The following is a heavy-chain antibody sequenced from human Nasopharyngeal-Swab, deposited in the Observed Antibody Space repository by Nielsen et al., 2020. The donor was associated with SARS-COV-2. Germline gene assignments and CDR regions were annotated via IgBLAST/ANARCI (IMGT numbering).Heavy chain of an antibody. V-gene: IGHV4-39*01. CDR2: IYYSGST. CDR3: PRRVARAPRHEGDYYYGMDV. J-gene: IGHJ6*02. D-gene: IGHD3-16*01. Sequence: WIRQPPGMGLEWIGSIYYSGSTYYNPSLKSRVTISVDTSKNQFSLKLSSVTAADTAVYYYPRRVARAPRHEGDYYYGMDVWGQGTTVTVSS.